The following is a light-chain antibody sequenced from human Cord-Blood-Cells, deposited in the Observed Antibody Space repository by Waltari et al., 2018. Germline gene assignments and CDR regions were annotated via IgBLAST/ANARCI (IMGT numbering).Light chain of an antibody. CDR3: SSYTSSSTFYV. CDR2: KVS. J-gene: IGLJ1*01. V-gene: IGLV2-14*01. Sequence: QSALTQPASVSGSPGQSLTISCTGTSSDVVGYHDTSWYQQHPGKAPKLMIYKVSNRPSGVSNRFSGSKSGNTASLTISGLQAEDEADYYCSSYTSSSTFYVFGTGTKVTVL. CDR1: SSDVVGYHD.